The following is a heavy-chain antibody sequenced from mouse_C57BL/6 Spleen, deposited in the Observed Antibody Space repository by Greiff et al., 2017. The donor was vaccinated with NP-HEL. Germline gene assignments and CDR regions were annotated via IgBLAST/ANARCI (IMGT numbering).Heavy chain of an antibody. D-gene: IGHD2-4*01. Sequence: VQLQQSGPELVKPGASVKMSCKASGYTFTDYNMHWVKQSHGKSLEWIGYINPNNGGTSYNQKFKGKATLTVNKSSSTAYMELRSLTSEDSAVYYCARRDYDRYYAMDYWGQGTSVTVSS. CDR3: ARRDYDRYYAMDY. V-gene: IGHV1-22*01. CDR2: INPNNGGT. J-gene: IGHJ4*01. CDR1: GYTFTDYN.